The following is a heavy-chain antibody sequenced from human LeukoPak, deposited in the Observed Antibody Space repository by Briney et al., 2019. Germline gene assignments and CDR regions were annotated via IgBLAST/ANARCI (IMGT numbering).Heavy chain of an antibody. J-gene: IGHJ3*02. CDR2: IDPTVGDT. V-gene: IGHV1-46*01. CDR1: GYTLTSYY. D-gene: IGHD6-13*01. CDR3: ARYGFSSSWQGGWHAFDI. Sequence: ASVKVSCKASGYTLTSYYMHWVRQAPGQGLEWMGIIDPTVGDTIYAQKFQGRVTMTRDMSTSTVYMELSSLRSDDTAVYYCARYGFSSSWQGGWHAFDIWGQGTMVTVSS.